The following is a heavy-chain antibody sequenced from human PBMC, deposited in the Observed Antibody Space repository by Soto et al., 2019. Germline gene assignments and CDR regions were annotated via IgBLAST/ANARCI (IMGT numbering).Heavy chain of an antibody. Sequence: QVQLVESGGGVVQPGRSLRLSCAASGFTFSSYGMHWVRQAPGKGLEWVAVIWYDGSNKYYADSVKGRFTISRDNSKNTLYLQMNSLRAEDTAVYYCARDPGVTNGWYEFDYWGQGTLVTVSS. D-gene: IGHD4-17*01. V-gene: IGHV3-33*01. CDR2: IWYDGSNK. J-gene: IGHJ4*02. CDR1: GFTFSSYG. CDR3: ARDPGVTNGWYEFDY.